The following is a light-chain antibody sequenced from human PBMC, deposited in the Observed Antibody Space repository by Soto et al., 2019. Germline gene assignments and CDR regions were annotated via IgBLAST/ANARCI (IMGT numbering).Light chain of an antibody. V-gene: IGLV2-14*03. CDR3: SSYSSTSTRRL. J-gene: IGLJ1*01. CDR2: DVT. Sequence: QSALAQPASVSRSPGQSITIPCTGTSNEIGGYNYVSWYQQFPGKAPKLIIYDVTNRPSGVSFRFSGSKSGNTASLTISGLQAEDEAGCSSYSSTSTRRLFGAGTKVTVL. CDR1: SNEIGGYNY.